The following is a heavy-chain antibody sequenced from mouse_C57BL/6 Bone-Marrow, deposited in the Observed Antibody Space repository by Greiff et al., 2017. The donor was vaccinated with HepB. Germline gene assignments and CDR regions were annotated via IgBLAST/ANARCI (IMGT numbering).Heavy chain of an antibody. Sequence: EVQLQESGAELVRPGASVKLSCTASGFNIKDDYMHWVKQRPEQGLEWIGWIDPENGDTEYASKFQGKATITADTSSNTAYLQLSSLTSEDTAVYYCTFSGYAMDYWGQGTSVTVSS. CDR2: IDPENGDT. V-gene: IGHV14-4*01. D-gene: IGHD3-2*02. CDR1: GFNIKDDY. J-gene: IGHJ4*01. CDR3: TFSGYAMDY.